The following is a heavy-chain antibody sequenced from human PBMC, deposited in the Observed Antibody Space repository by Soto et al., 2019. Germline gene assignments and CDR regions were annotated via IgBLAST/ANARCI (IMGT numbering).Heavy chain of an antibody. J-gene: IGHJ6*02. V-gene: IGHV5-51*01. CDR3: ARPSGIAAAGPSYYYGMDV. CDR2: IYPGDSDT. D-gene: IGHD6-13*01. CDR1: GYSFTSYW. Sequence: GESLKISCKGSGYSFTSYWIGWVRQMPGKGLEWMGIIYPGDSDTRYSPSFQGQVTISADKSISTAYLQWSSLKASDTAMYYCARPSGIAAAGPSYYYGMDVWGQGTTVTVSS.